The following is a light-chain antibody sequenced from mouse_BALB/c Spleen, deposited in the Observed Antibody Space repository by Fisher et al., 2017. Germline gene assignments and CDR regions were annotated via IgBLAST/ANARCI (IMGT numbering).Light chain of an antibody. J-gene: IGKJ4*01. V-gene: IGKV4-74*01. CDR2: ATS. CDR3: HQRSSYPFT. CDR1: SSVSSSY. Sequence: IVMTQSTAIMSASLGERVTMTCTASSSVSSSYLHWYQQKPGSSPKPWIYATSNLASGVPARFSGSGSGTSYSLTISSMEAEDAATYYCHQRSSYPFTFGSGTKLEIK.